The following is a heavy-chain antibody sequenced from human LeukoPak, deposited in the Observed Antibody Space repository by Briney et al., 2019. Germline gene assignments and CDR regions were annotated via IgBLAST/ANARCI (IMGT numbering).Heavy chain of an antibody. D-gene: IGHD6-13*01. CDR3: ARDRFGSSWFDY. CDR1: GGPISSYY. J-gene: IGHJ4*02. CDR2: IYYSGST. Sequence: SETLSLTCTVSGGPISSYYWSWIRQPPGKGLEWIGYIYYSGSTNYNPSLKSRVTISVDTSKNQFSLKLSSVTAADTAVYYCARDRFGSSWFDYWGQGTLVTVSS. V-gene: IGHV4-59*01.